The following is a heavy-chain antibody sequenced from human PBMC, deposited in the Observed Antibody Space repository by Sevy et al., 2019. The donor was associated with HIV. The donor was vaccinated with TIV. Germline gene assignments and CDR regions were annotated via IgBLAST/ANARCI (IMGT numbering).Heavy chain of an antibody. Sequence: GGSLRLSCAASGFTFSSYSMNWVRQAPGKGLEWVSSISSSSSYIYYADSVKGRFTISRDNAKNSLYLQMNSLRAEDTAVYYCARASDKRAAAAQFDNWGQGTLVTVSS. V-gene: IGHV3-21*01. D-gene: IGHD6-13*01. J-gene: IGHJ4*02. CDR1: GFTFSSYS. CDR2: ISSSSSYI. CDR3: ARASDKRAAAAQFDN.